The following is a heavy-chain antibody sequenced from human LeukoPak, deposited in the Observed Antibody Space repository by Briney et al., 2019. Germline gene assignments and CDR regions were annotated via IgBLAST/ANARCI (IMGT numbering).Heavy chain of an antibody. J-gene: IGHJ4*02. CDR2: IIPILGIA. V-gene: IGHV1-69*04. CDR3: ARDHRDGGL. Sequence: ASVKVSCKPPPPPPPTPPPPPLPPPPPPRLQWMGTIIPILGIANYAQKFQGRVTITADKSTSTAYMELSSLRSEDTAVYYCARDHRDGGLWGQGTLVTVSS. D-gene: IGHD5-24*01. CDR1: PPPPPTPP.